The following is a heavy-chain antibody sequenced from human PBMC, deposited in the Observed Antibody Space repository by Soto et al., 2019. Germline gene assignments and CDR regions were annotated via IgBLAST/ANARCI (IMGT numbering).Heavy chain of an antibody. V-gene: IGHV1-46*03. J-gene: IGHJ4*02. CDR1: GYTFTRSY. D-gene: IGHD3-10*01. CDR3: ASSPTYYYGSRSYLDY. CDR2: SNPSRGSNPSGGST. Sequence: GASVKVSCKASGYTFTRSYMHWVRRAPGQGLERMGVSNPSRGSNPSGGSTCYAQKFQARVTLTRDTATSTGYMELSSLRSEDTAGYYCASSPTYYYGSRSYLDYWGQGSLVAVSS.